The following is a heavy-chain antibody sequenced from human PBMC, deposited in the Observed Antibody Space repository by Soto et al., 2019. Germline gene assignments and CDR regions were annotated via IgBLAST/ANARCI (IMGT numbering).Heavy chain of an antibody. CDR2: IYYSGTT. CDR1: GGSISSYY. V-gene: IGHV4-59*01. J-gene: IGHJ5*02. CDR3: AREVQYWFDP. D-gene: IGHD1-1*01. Sequence: PSETLSLTCTVSGGSISSYYWSWIRQPPGKGLEWIGYIYYSGTTSYNPSLKSRATISIDTSKNQFSLRLSSVTAADTAGYYCAREVQYWFDPWGQGTLVTVSS.